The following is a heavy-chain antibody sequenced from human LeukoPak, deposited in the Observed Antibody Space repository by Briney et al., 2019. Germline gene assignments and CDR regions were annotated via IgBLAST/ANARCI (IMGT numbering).Heavy chain of an antibody. J-gene: IGHJ5*02. V-gene: IGHV2-5*01. D-gene: IGHD3-10*01. CDR1: GFSLSTSGVG. CDR2: IYWNDDK. CDR3: AHLILNYYGSGSQRFDP. Sequence: SGPTLVKPTQTLTLTCTFSGFSLSTSGVGVGWTRQPPGKALEWLALIYWNDDKRYSPSLKSRLTITKDTSKNQVVLTMTNMDPVDTATYYCAHLILNYYGSGSQRFDPWGQGTLVTVSS.